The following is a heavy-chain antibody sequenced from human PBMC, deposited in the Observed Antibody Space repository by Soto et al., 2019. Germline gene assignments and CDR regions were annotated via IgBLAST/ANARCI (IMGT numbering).Heavy chain of an antibody. V-gene: IGHV4-59*01. CDR3: AREGNLGRWLQPLDF. CDR1: GGSISSYY. D-gene: IGHD5-12*01. Sequence: SETLSLTCTVSGGSISSYYWSWIRQPPGKGLEWIGYMYNTGSTIYNPSLKSRVTISVDTSKNQFSLKMNSVTAADTAVYYCAREGNLGRWLQPLDFWGQGTLVTVS. CDR2: MYNTGST. J-gene: IGHJ4*02.